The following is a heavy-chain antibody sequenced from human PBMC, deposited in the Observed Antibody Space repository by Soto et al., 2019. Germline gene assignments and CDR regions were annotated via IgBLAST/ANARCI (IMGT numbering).Heavy chain of an antibody. D-gene: IGHD3-16*01. J-gene: IGHJ5*02. CDR3: AREGSLSAYQLAIVINLWSFDS. V-gene: IGHV4-4*07. CDR1: RGYVNTFH. CDR2: IFPYGNT. Sequence: QVQLQESGPGLLKPSETLSLTCTVARGYVNTFHWSSVRQPAGKGLQRIGGIFPYGNTDYGPSPNSRVTLSVDTSKTQISLKRSSVDAADMAVYYCAREGSLSAYQLAIVINLWSFDSWGQG.